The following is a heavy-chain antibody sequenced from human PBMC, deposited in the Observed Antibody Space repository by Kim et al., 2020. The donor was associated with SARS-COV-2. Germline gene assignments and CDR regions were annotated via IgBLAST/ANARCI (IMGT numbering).Heavy chain of an antibody. CDR2: IYYSGST. J-gene: IGHJ4*02. D-gene: IGHD3-16*01. CDR3: ARDYAGTIDY. CDR1: GGSISSYY. Sequence: SETLSLTCTVSGGSISSYYWSWIRQPPGKGLEWIGYIYYSGSTNYNPSLKSRVTISVDTSKNQFSLKLSSVTAADTAVYYCARDYAGTIDYWGQGTLVTVSS. V-gene: IGHV4-59*13.